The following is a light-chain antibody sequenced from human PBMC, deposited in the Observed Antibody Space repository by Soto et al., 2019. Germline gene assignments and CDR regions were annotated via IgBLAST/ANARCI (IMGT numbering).Light chain of an antibody. J-gene: IGKJ3*01. CDR1: QSVFYSPNNKNY. Sequence: DIVMTQSPDSLAVSLGERATINCKSSQSVFYSPNNKNYLAWHQQKPGQPPKLLLSWASTRESGVPDRFSGSGSGTDFALTISSLQAEDVAVYYCQQYNKWPLTFGPGTKVDIK. CDR2: WAS. CDR3: QQYNKWPLT. V-gene: IGKV4-1*01.